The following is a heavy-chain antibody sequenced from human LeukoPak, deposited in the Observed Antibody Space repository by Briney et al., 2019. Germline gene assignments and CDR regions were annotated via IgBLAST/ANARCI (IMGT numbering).Heavy chain of an antibody. Sequence: SETLSLTCSVSGGSIRSTTYYWGWIRQPPGKRLEWIASIYYSGNTYYSPSLMSRVTISVDTSRNQFSLKLSSVTAADTAVYYCARDPTTPYYYDTSGFDYWGQGTLVTVSS. D-gene: IGHD3-22*01. CDR1: GGSIRSTTYY. CDR3: ARDPTTPYYYDTSGFDY. V-gene: IGHV4-39*07. CDR2: IYYSGNT. J-gene: IGHJ4*02.